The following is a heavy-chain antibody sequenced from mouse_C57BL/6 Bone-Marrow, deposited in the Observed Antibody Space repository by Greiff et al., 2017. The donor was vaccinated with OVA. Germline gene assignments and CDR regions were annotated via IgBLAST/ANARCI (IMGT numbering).Heavy chain of an antibody. Sequence: DVQLQESGAELVRPGASVKLSCTASGFNIKDDYMHWVKQRPEQGLEWIGWIDPENGDTEYASKFQGKATITADTSSNTAYLQLSSLTSEDTAVYYCTLVWFAYWGQGTLVTVSA. J-gene: IGHJ3*01. V-gene: IGHV14-4*01. CDR2: IDPENGDT. CDR1: GFNIKDDY. CDR3: TLVWFAY.